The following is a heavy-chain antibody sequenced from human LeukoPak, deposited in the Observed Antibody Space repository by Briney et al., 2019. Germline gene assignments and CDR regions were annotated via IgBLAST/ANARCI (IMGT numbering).Heavy chain of an antibody. CDR2: INSGSSEI. Sequence: GGSLRLSCAASGFTFSLYAMNWVRQAPGKGLEWVSYINSGSSEIHYTESVRGRFTISRDNAKKTLYLQMNSLRAEDTAVYYCARDTYEPGLIDFWGQGTLVSVSS. CDR3: ARDTYEPGLIDF. J-gene: IGHJ4*02. V-gene: IGHV3-21*05. CDR1: GFTFSLYA. D-gene: IGHD3-3*01.